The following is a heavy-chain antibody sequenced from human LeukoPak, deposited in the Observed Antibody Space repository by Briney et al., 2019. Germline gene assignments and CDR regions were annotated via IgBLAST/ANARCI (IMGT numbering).Heavy chain of an antibody. CDR3: ARAAIRMLNCGGDCYSDY. V-gene: IGHV3-48*02. Sequence: GGSLRLSCAASGFTFSSYSMNWVRQAPGKGLEWVSYISSSSTIYYADSVKGRFTISRDNAKNSLYLQMNSLRDEDTAVYYCARAAIRMLNCGGDCYSDYWGQGTLVTVSS. CDR1: GFTFSSYS. D-gene: IGHD2-21*02. CDR2: ISSSSTI. J-gene: IGHJ4*02.